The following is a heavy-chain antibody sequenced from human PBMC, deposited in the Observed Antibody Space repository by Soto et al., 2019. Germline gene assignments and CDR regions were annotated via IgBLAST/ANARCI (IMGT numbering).Heavy chain of an antibody. CDR2: ISGSGGST. CDR1: GFTFSSYA. J-gene: IGHJ4*02. CDR3: AKDLYCSSTSCYLDY. D-gene: IGHD2-2*01. V-gene: IGHV3-23*01. Sequence: PGGSLRLSCAASGFTFSSYAMIWVRQAPGKGLEWVSAISGSGGSTYYADSVKGRFTISRDNSKNTLYLQMNSLRAEDTAVYYCAKDLYCSSTSCYLDYWGQGTLVTVSS.